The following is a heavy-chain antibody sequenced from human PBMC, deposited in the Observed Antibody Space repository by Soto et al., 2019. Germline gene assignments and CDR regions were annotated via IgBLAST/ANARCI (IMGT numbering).Heavy chain of an antibody. CDR3: ARVPPKLVVVPAAMAADYYYYGMDV. V-gene: IGHV1-69*13. CDR1: GGTFSSYA. D-gene: IGHD2-2*01. CDR2: IIPIFGTA. Sequence: GASVKVSCKASGGTFSSYAISWVRQAPGQGLEWMGGIIPIFGTANYAQKFQGRVTITADESTSTAYMELSSLRSEDTAVYYCARVPPKLVVVPAAMAADYYYYGMDVWGQGTTVTVSS. J-gene: IGHJ6*02.